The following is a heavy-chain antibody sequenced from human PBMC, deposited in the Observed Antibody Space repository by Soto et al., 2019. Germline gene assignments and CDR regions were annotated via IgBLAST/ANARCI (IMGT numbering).Heavy chain of an antibody. J-gene: IGHJ4*02. CDR1: GDSFSSDDYY. V-gene: IGHV4-30-4*01. CDR3: ARAAGVALCGGDFYHLDY. D-gene: IGHD2-21*02. Sequence: QVQLQESGPGLVKPSQTLSLTCTVSGDSFSSDDYYWSWIRQPPGKGLEWIGYISYRVDTYYSPSLQSRVTMSIDTSKNEFSLNVSSVPAAGTAVYYCARAAGVALCGGDFYHLDYWGQGTLFTFSS. CDR2: ISYRVDT.